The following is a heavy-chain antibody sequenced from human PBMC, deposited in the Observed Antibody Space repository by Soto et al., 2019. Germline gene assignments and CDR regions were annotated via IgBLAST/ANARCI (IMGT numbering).Heavy chain of an antibody. J-gene: IGHJ6*02. CDR1: GYTFSDYY. V-gene: IGHV3-11*01. Sequence: PGGSLRLSCVASGYTFSDYYMSWIREAPGKGLEWDSYISSSGSPIYYADSVKGRFTISRDNAKNSLYLQMNSLRPEDTAVYYYARWCSGWYGVQRISRRYYYYYYLMDVSGQGSSDTGSS. CDR2: ISSSGSPI. D-gene: IGHD6-13*01. CDR3: ARWCSGWYGVQRISRRYYYYYYLMDV.